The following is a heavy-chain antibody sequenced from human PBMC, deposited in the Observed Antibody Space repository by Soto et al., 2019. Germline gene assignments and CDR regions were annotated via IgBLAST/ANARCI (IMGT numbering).Heavy chain of an antibody. D-gene: IGHD6-13*01. V-gene: IGHV1-18*01. J-gene: IGHJ3*02. CDR1: GYTFTSYG. CDR3: ALGVTPIAAAGVIPDGTPMNI. Sequence: ASVKVSCKASGYTFTSYGISWVRQAPGQGLEWMGWISAYNGNTNYAQKLQGRVTMTTDTSTSTAYMELRSLRSDDTAVYYCALGVTPIAAAGVIPDGTPMNIWGQGRMVTV. CDR2: ISAYNGNT.